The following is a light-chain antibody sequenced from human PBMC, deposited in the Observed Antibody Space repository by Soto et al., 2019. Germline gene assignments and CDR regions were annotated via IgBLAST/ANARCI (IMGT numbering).Light chain of an antibody. CDR3: QQDYSTPWT. CDR2: WAS. V-gene: IGKV4-1*01. J-gene: IGKJ1*01. CDR1: QSVLYSSNNKTY. Sequence: DIVMTQSPDSLAVSLGERATINCKSSQSVLYSSNNKTYLAWYQQKPGQPPKLLIYWASTRESGVPDRFSGSGSGTDFTLTISSLQAEDVAVYYCQQDYSTPWTFGQGTNVEIK.